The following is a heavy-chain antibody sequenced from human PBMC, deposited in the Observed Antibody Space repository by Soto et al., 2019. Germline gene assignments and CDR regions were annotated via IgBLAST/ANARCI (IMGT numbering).Heavy chain of an antibody. CDR3: ARGVGITMVRGALDY. CDR2: INSDGSST. J-gene: IGHJ4*02. V-gene: IGHV3-74*01. Sequence: GGSLRLSCAASGFTFSSYWMHWVRQAPGKGLVWVSRINSDGSSTSYADSVKGRFTISRDNAKNTLYLQMSSLRAEDTAVYYCARGVGITMVRGALDYWGQGTLVTVSS. D-gene: IGHD3-10*01. CDR1: GFTFSSYW.